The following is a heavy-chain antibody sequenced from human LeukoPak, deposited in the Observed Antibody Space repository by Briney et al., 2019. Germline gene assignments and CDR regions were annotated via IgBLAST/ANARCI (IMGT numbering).Heavy chain of an antibody. CDR1: GGSFSGYY. CDR2: INHSGST. J-gene: IGHJ6*02. Sequence: SETLSLTCAVYGGSFSGYYWSWIRQPPGKGLEWIGEINHSGSTNYNPSLKSRVTISVDTSKNQFSLKLSSVTAADTAVYYCARVMNHYYYGMDVWGQGTTVTVSS. D-gene: IGHD1-14*01. V-gene: IGHV4-34*01. CDR3: ARVMNHYYYGMDV.